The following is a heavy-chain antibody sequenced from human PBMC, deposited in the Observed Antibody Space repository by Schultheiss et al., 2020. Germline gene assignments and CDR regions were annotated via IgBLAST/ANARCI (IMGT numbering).Heavy chain of an antibody. V-gene: IGHV3-23*01. CDR3: VKEGAARREEYTGH. D-gene: IGHD6-6*01. Sequence: GGSLRLSCAASGFTFSSYAMHWVRQAPGKGLEWVSTISGSGATTYYVDSVKGRFTISRDNGKNTLHLLMNSLRVEDTAVYYCVKEGAARREEYTGHWGQGTLVTVSS. CDR1: GFTFSSYA. J-gene: IGHJ4*02. CDR2: ISGSGATT.